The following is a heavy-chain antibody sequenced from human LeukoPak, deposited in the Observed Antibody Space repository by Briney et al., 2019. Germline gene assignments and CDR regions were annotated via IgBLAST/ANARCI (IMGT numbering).Heavy chain of an antibody. Sequence: ASVKVSCKASGYTFTAYYIHWVRQAPGQGLEGMGWINPNSGGTNYALKFRGRVTMTRDTSISTASMELSRLRSDDTAVYYCARPQDHGGNVENFDIWGQGTMVTVSS. CDR2: INPNSGGT. D-gene: IGHD4-23*01. V-gene: IGHV1-2*02. J-gene: IGHJ3*02. CDR3: ARPQDHGGNVENFDI. CDR1: GYTFTAYY.